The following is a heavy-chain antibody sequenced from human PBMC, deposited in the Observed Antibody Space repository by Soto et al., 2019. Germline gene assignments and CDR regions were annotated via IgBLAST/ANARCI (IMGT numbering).Heavy chain of an antibody. V-gene: IGHV4-39*01. CDR2: VYYDGNT. Sequence: SETLSLTCTVSGGSISRSSYYWGWIRQPPGKGLEWIRSVYYDGNTHYSSSLKSRVTISVDTSKNQFSLKLSSVTAADTAVYYCARQVVAYCSGGRCYSPNRHWFDPWGQGTLVTVSS. J-gene: IGHJ5*02. CDR1: GGSISRSSYY. D-gene: IGHD2-15*01. CDR3: ARQVVAYCSGGRCYSPNRHWFDP.